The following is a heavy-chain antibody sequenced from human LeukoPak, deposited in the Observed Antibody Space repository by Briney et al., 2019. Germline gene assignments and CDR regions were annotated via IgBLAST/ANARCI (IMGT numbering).Heavy chain of an antibody. J-gene: IGHJ6*02. CDR2: IHPSGST. CDR1: SGSISGYY. Sequence: SETLSLTCAVNSGSISGYYWSWNRQPPGKGLEWIGEIHPSGSTKYSPSLNSRVTMSVDTSKNQFSLKLSSVTAADTAIYYCARGGLGGIQLWKPYYYYYGMDVWGQGTTVTVSS. D-gene: IGHD5-18*01. CDR3: ARGGLGGIQLWKPYYYYYGMDV. V-gene: IGHV4-34*01.